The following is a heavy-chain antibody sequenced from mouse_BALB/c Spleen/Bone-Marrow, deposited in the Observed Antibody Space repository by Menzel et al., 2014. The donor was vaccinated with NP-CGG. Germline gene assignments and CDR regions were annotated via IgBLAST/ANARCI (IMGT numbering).Heavy chain of an antibody. CDR3: TRHFYGSSYFDY. Sequence: VQLQQSGAELVKPGASVKLSCKASGYTFTDYIIHWIKQRSGQGLEWIGWFYPGSGNIKYNEKFKDKATLTADKSSSKVYMELSRLTSEDSAVYFCTRHFYGSSYFDYWGQGTPLTVSS. CDR1: GYTFTDYI. J-gene: IGHJ2*01. CDR2: FYPGSGNI. V-gene: IGHV1-62-2*01. D-gene: IGHD1-1*01.